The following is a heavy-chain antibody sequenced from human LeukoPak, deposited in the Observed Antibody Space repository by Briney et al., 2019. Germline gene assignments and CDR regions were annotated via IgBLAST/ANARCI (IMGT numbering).Heavy chain of an antibody. Sequence: PGGSLRLSCAASDFSFITYAMSWVRQAPGKGLEWVSYISSSGSTIYYADSVKGRFTISRDNAKNSLYLQMNSLRAEDTAVYYCARRGVSSSWYYYFDYWGQGTLVTVSS. CDR1: DFSFITYA. D-gene: IGHD6-13*01. V-gene: IGHV3-48*03. CDR2: ISSSGSTI. J-gene: IGHJ4*02. CDR3: ARRGVSSSWYYYFDY.